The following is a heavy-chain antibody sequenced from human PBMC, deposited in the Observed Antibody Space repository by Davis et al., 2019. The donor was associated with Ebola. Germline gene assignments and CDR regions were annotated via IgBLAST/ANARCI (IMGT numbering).Heavy chain of an antibody. CDR3: SVGATKDN. CDR2: ISGSGGST. J-gene: IGHJ4*02. V-gene: IGHV3-23*01. Sequence: GESLKISCAASGFTFSSYAMSWVRQAPGKGLEWVSAISGSGGSTYYADSVKGRFTISRDNSKNTLYLQMNSLRAEDTAVYYCSVGATKDNWGQGTLVTVSS. D-gene: IGHD1-26*01. CDR1: GFTFSSYA.